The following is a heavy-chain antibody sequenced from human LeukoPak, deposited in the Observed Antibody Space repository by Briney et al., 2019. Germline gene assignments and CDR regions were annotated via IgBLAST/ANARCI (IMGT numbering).Heavy chain of an antibody. CDR3: ARRNEKYYYGSGEDY. CDR1: GGSFSGYY. V-gene: IGHV4-34*01. Sequence: SETLSLTCAVYGGSFSGYYWSWIRQPPGKGLEWIGEINHSGSTNYNPSLKSRVTISVDTSKNQFSLKLSSVTAADTAVYYCARRNEKYYYGSGEDYWGQGTLVTVSS. D-gene: IGHD3-10*01. CDR2: INHSGST. J-gene: IGHJ4*02.